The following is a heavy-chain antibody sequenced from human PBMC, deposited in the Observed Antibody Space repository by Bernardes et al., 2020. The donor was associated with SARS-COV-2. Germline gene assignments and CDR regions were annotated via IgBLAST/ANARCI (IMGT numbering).Heavy chain of an antibody. D-gene: IGHD1-26*01. Sequence: SETLSLTCTVSGASIGRYYWSWIRQPPGKGLEWIGSIYYTGSTNYNPSLKSRVTMSIGTSKTQFSLKLSSVTAADTAVYYCARHPPREWAVLGEFDDWGQGTLVTVSS. V-gene: IGHV4-59*08. J-gene: IGHJ4*02. CDR3: ARHPPREWAVLGEFDD. CDR1: GASIGRYY. CDR2: IYYTGST.